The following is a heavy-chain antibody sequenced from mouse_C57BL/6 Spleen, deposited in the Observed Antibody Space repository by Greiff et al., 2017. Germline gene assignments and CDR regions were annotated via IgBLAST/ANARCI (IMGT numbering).Heavy chain of an antibody. J-gene: IGHJ1*03. CDR3: ARPYYYGTLWYFDV. Sequence: EVKLVESGPGLVKPSQSLSLTCSVTGYSITSGYYWNWIRQFPGNKLEWMGYISYDGSNNYNPSLKNRISITRDTSKNQFFLKLNSVTTEDTATYYCARPYYYGTLWYFDVWGTGTTVTVSS. CDR2: ISYDGSN. D-gene: IGHD1-1*01. CDR1: GYSITSGYY. V-gene: IGHV3-6*01.